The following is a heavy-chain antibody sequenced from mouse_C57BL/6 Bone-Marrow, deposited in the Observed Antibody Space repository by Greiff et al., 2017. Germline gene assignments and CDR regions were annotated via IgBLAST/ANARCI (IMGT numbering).Heavy chain of an antibody. CDR2: IYPGDGDT. CDR3: ARERRAGFDY. J-gene: IGHJ2*01. Sequence: QVQLQQSGPELVKPGASVKISCKASGYAFSSSWMNWVKQRPGKGLEWIGRIYPGDGDTNYNGKFKGKATLTADKSSSTAYMQLSSLTSEDSAVYFCARERRAGFDYWGQGTTLTVSS. CDR1: GYAFSSSW. V-gene: IGHV1-82*01.